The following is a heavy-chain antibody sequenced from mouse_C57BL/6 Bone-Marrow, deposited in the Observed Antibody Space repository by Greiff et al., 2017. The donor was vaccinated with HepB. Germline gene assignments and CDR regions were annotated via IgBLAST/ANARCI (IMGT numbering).Heavy chain of an antibody. CDR2: IWSGGST. CDR3: ARNLRRGAGWFAY. CDR1: GFSLTSYG. J-gene: IGHJ3*01. V-gene: IGHV2-2*01. Sequence: VQGVESGPGLVQPSQSLSITCTVSGFSLTSYGVHWVRQSPGKGLEWLGVIWSGGSTDYNAAFISRLSISKDNSKSQVFFKMNSLQADDTAIYYCARNLRRGAGWFAYWGQGTLVTVSA.